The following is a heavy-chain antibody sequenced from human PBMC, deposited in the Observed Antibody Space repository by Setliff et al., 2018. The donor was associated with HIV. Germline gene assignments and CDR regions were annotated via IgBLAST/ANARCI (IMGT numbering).Heavy chain of an antibody. CDR1: GGSISSSSYY. Sequence: ASETLSLTCTVSGGSISSSSYYWGWIRQPPGKGLERIGSIYYSGSTYYNPSLKSRVTISVDTSKNQFSLKLSSVTAADTAVYYCASPTSDLYSGNPEWGQGTLVTVSS. CDR3: ASPTSDLYSGNPE. CDR2: IYYSGST. D-gene: IGHD1-26*01. V-gene: IGHV4-39*01. J-gene: IGHJ4*02.